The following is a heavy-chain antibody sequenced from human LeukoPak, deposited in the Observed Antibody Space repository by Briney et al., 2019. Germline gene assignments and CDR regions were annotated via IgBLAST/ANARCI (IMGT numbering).Heavy chain of an antibody. J-gene: IGHJ5*02. V-gene: IGHV1-24*01. CDR1: GYTLTELS. D-gene: IGHD3-10*01. CDR2: FDPEDGET. CDR3: ATAPYGWGSHRDYDWFDP. Sequence: ASVKVSCKVSGYTLTELSMHWVRQAPGKGLEWMGGFDPEDGETIYAQKFQGRVTMTEDTSTDTAYMELSRLRSEDTAVYYCATAPYGWGSHRDYDWFDPWGQGTLVTVSS.